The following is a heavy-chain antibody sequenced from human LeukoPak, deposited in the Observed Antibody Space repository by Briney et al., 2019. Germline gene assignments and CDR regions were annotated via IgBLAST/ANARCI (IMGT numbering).Heavy chain of an antibody. J-gene: IGHJ4*02. CDR1: GYTFTSYA. D-gene: IGHD3-3*01. CDR2: INTNTGNP. Sequence: ASVKVSCKASGYTFTSYAMNWVRQAPGLGLEWMGWINTNTGNPTYAQGFTGRFVFSLDTSVSTAYLQISSLEAEDTAVYYCARDVSNDFWSEYYFDYWGQGTLVTVSS. V-gene: IGHV7-4-1*02. CDR3: ARDVSNDFWSEYYFDY.